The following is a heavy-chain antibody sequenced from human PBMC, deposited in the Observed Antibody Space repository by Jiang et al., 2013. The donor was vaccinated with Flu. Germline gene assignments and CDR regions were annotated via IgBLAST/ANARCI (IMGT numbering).Heavy chain of an antibody. J-gene: IGHJ4*02. V-gene: IGHV1-2*06. CDR1: F. CDR2: INPNSGDT. D-gene: IGHD3-22*01. CDR3: ARAYYYDSSAFYNDY. Sequence: FMHWVRQAPGQGLEWMGRINPNSGDTNYAQKFQGRVTMTRDTSTSTAYMELSSLTSDDTAVYYCARAYYYDSSAFYNDYWGQGTLVTVSS.